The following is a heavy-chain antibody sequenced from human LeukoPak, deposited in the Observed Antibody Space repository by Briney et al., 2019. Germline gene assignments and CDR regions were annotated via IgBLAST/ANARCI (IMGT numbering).Heavy chain of an antibody. V-gene: IGHV3-23*01. CDR3: TKHDYGDFKAFDI. CDR2: IGTSGGGT. Sequence: GGSLRLSCAASGFTFTDHGMSWVRQAPGEGLEWVSTIGTSGGGTYYADSVKGRFTISKDNSKNTLFLQMNSLRAEDTALYYCTKHDYGDFKAFDIWGQGTMVTVSS. CDR1: GFTFTDHG. D-gene: IGHD4-17*01. J-gene: IGHJ3*02.